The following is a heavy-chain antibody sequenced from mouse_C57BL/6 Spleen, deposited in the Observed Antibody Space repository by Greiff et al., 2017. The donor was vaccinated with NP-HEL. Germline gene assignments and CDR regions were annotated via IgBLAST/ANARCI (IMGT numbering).Heavy chain of an antibody. J-gene: IGHJ2*01. V-gene: IGHV1-15*01. CDR1: GYTFTDYE. Sequence: QVQLQQSGAELVRPGASVTLSCKASGYTFTDYEMHWVKQTPVHGLEWIGAIDPETGGTAYNQKFKGKAILTADKSSSTAYMELRSLTSEDSAVYYCTRERGSSSFDYWGQGTTLTVSS. D-gene: IGHD1-1*01. CDR2: IDPETGGT. CDR3: TRERGSSSFDY.